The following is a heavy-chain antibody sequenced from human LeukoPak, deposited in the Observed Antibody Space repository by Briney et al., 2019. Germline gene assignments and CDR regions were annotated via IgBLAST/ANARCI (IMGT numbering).Heavy chain of an antibody. CDR3: ALGLVTDY. CDR2: IYSGGSI. CDR1: GFTVSSNF. V-gene: IGHV3-66*01. D-gene: IGHD3-9*01. J-gene: IGHJ4*02. Sequence: PGGSLRLSCAASGFTVSSNFMSWVRQAPGKGLEWVSVIYSGGSIYYADSVKGRFTISRVNSKNTLYLQMNSLRVEDTAVYYCALGLVTDYWGQGTLVTVSS.